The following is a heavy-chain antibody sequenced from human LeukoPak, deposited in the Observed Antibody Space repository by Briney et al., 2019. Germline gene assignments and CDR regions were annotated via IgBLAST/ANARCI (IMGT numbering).Heavy chain of an antibody. CDR1: GFNFGSYW. Sequence: PGGSLRLSCAASGFNFGSYWMSWVRQAPGKGLEWVANIKEDGSEKYYVDSVKGRFTISRDNAKNSLYLQMNSLRAEDTAVYYCAATIVVVPAAMPGLTKTDYWGQGTLVTVSS. CDR3: AATIVVVPAAMPGLTKTDY. J-gene: IGHJ4*02. V-gene: IGHV3-7*01. D-gene: IGHD2-2*01. CDR2: IKEDGSEK.